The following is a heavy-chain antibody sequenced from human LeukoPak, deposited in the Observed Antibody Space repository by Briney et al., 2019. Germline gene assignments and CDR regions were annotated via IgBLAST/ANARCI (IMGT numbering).Heavy chain of an antibody. Sequence: PSETLPLTCTVSGGSISSYYWSWIRQPPGKGLEWIGYIYYSGSTNYNPSLKSRVTISVDTSKNQFSLKLSSVTAADTAVYYCARYPGLGIAVAGTPSWFDPWGQGTLVTVSS. CDR3: ARYPGLGIAVAGTPSWFDP. CDR1: GGSISSYY. J-gene: IGHJ5*02. CDR2: IYYSGST. D-gene: IGHD6-19*01. V-gene: IGHV4-59*08.